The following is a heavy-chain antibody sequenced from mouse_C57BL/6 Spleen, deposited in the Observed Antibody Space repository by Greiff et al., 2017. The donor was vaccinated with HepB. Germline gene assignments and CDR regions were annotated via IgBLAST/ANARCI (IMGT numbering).Heavy chain of an antibody. D-gene: IGHD2-1*01. CDR1: GFSLTSYG. Sequence: VQRVESGPGLVQPSQSLSITCTVSGFSLTSYGVHWVRQSPGKGLEWLGVIWSGGSTDYNAAFIYRLSISKDNSKSQVFFKMNSLQADETAIYYCARRGGNYNYYALDYWGQGTSVTVSS. V-gene: IGHV2-2*01. CDR3: ARRGGNYNYYALDY. CDR2: IWSGGST. J-gene: IGHJ4*01.